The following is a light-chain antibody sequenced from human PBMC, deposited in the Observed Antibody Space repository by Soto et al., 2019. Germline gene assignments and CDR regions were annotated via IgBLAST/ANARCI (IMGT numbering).Light chain of an antibody. CDR1: QSVSSSY. Sequence: EIVLTQPPGTLSLSPGERATPSCRASQSVSSSYLAWYQQKPGQAPRLLIYDASIRATGIPDRFSGSGSGTDFTLTISRLEPEDFAVYYCQQYGNSPITFGQGTRLEIK. CDR3: QQYGNSPIT. V-gene: IGKV3-20*01. J-gene: IGKJ5*01. CDR2: DAS.